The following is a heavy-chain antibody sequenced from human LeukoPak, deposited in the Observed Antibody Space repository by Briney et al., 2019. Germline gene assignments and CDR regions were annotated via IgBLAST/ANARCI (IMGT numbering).Heavy chain of an antibody. CDR2: IYYSGST. D-gene: IGHD3-10*01. CDR3: ARARFGEHFDY. Sequence: PSETLSLTCTVSGGSISSYYWSWIRQPPGKGLEWIGYIYYSGSTNYNPSLKSRVTISVDTSKNQFSLKLRSVTAADTAVYYCARARFGEHFDYWGQGTLVTVSS. CDR1: GGSISSYY. J-gene: IGHJ4*02. V-gene: IGHV4-59*01.